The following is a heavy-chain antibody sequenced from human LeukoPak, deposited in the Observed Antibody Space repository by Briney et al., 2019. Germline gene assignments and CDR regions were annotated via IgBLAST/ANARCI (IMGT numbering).Heavy chain of an antibody. CDR2: ISSSSSYT. CDR1: GFTFSDYY. CDR3: AKDLFLGLYDSSGYYVRARNAFDY. D-gene: IGHD3-22*01. J-gene: IGHJ4*02. V-gene: IGHV3-11*05. Sequence: GGSLRLSCAASGFTFSDYYMSWIRQAPGKGLEWVSYISSSSSYTNYADSVKGRFTISRDNSKNTLYLQMNSLRAEDTAVYYCAKDLFLGLYDSSGYYVRARNAFDYWGQGTLVTVSS.